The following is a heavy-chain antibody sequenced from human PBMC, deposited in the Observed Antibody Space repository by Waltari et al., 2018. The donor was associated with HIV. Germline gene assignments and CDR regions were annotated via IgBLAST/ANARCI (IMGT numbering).Heavy chain of an antibody. V-gene: IGHV3-48*04. CDR1: GFTFSSYS. J-gene: IGHJ6*02. CDR2: ISSSSSTI. D-gene: IGHD2-21*02. Sequence: EVQLVESGGGLVQPGGSLRLSCAASGFTFSSYSMNWVRQAPGQGLEGVSYISSSSSTIYYADSVKGRFTISRDNAKNSLYLQMNSLRAEDTAVYYCARPAGSSRLGGVTAPVSGMDVWGQGTTVTVSS. CDR3: ARPAGSSRLGGVTAPVSGMDV.